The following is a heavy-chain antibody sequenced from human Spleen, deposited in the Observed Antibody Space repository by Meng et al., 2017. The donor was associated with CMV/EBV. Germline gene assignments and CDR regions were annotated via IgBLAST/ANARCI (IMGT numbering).Heavy chain of an antibody. CDR1: YG. CDR2: IRYDGNNK. D-gene: IGHD6-13*01. Sequence: YGMQWVRQAPGKGLEWVAFIRYDGNNKYYADSVKGRFTISRDGSRNTLYLQMNSLRPEDTAVYYCAKDLYSGSSWYVGIYYYGMDVWGQGTTVTVSS. CDR3: AKDLYSGSSWYVGIYYYGMDV. J-gene: IGHJ6*02. V-gene: IGHV3-30*02.